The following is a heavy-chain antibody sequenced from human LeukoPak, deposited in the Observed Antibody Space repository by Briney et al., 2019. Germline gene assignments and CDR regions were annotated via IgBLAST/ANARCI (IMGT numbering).Heavy chain of an antibody. CDR2: IHYSGST. Sequence: SETLSLTCTVSGGSISTYYWSWIRQPPGKGLEWIGYIHYSGSTNDNPSLKSRVTISVDTSKNQLSLKLTSVTAADTAVYYCTRHQSSRTTSDAGFDIWGQRTICTVSS. CDR3: TRHQSSRTTSDAGFDI. J-gene: IGHJ3*02. D-gene: IGHD1-1*01. CDR1: GGSISTYY. V-gene: IGHV4-59*08.